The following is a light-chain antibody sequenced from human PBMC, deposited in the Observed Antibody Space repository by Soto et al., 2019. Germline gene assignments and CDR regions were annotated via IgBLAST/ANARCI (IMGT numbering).Light chain of an antibody. V-gene: IGKV4-1*01. CDR1: QSVLYTSNNKNY. Sequence: DIVMTQSPDSLAVSLGERATINCKSSQSVLYTSNNKNYLAWYQQKPGQPPKLLISWASTRESGVPDRFSGSGSGTYFTLTISSLQAEDVAVYYCQQYYSPPLFGQGTKVEIK. CDR2: WAS. J-gene: IGKJ1*01. CDR3: QQYYSPPL.